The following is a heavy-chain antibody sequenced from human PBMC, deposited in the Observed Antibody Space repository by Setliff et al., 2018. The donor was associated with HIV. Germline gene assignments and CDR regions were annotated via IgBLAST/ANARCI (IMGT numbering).Heavy chain of an antibody. J-gene: IGHJ6*03. CDR3: ARPLLYPYYYMDV. CDR2: ISSSSSTI. Sequence: GGSLSLSCAASGFTFSSYSMNWVRQAPGKGLEWVSYISSSSSTIYYEDPVKGRFTISRDNAKNSLYLQMNSLRAEYTAVYYCARPLLYPYYYMDVWGKGTTVTVSS. D-gene: IGHD2-8*01. CDR1: GFTFSSYS. V-gene: IGHV3-48*01.